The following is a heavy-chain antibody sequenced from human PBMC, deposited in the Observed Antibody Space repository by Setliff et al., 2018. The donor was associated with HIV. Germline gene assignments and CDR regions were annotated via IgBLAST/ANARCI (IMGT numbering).Heavy chain of an antibody. D-gene: IGHD5-12*01. V-gene: IGHV3-30*02. CDR2: IWHDGSEK. Sequence: GGSLRLSCQTSGFTFSSYGMHWVRQAPGKGLEWVATIWHDGSEKYYGDSVRGRFSISRNDSTKTLYLEMNNMQPEDTALYHCAKSRSIKWAFDYWGQGTLVTVSS. J-gene: IGHJ4*02. CDR1: GFTFSSYG. CDR3: AKSRSIKWAFDY.